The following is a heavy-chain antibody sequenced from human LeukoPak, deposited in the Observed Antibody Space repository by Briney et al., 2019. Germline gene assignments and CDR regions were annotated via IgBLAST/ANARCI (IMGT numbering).Heavy chain of an antibody. CDR2: IYESGTT. CDR1: GESLNSYY. J-gene: IGHJ4*02. Sequence: SETLPLTCAVYGESLNSYYWSWVRQPPREGREWIAEIYESGTTKYNPSLKSRVAISMVPSKQQFSLRLSSVTAADTAVYYCARGAWATRLASWGLGTPVIVSS. D-gene: IGHD2-15*01. V-gene: IGHV4-34*01. CDR3: ARGAWATRLAS.